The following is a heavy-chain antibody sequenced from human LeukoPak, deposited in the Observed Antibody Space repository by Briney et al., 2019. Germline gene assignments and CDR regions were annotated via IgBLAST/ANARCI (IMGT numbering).Heavy chain of an antibody. CDR1: GGSFSGYY. CDR3: AREDTAMATDY. CDR2: INHSGST. Sequence: PSETLSLTCAVYGGSFSGYYWSWIRQPPGKGLEWIGEINHSGSTNYNPSLKSRVTISVDTSKNQFSLKLSSVTAADTAVYYCAREDTAMATDYWGQGTLVTVSS. V-gene: IGHV4-34*01. J-gene: IGHJ4*02. D-gene: IGHD5-18*01.